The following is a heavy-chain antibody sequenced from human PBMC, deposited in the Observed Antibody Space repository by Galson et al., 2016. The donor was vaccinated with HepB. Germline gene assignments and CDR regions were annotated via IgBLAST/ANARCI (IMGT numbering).Heavy chain of an antibody. Sequence: SETLSLTCSVSGTSIRRFYWSWVRQPPGKGLEWIGYIHYTGDSRYTPSLRSRVTLAVDSSKNQFSLNLDSVTAADTAVYYCVGTTGPFDGWGQGILVTVSS. CDR2: IHYTGDS. J-gene: IGHJ4*02. CDR1: GTSIRRFY. V-gene: IGHV4-59*08. D-gene: IGHD2-2*01. CDR3: VGTTGPFDG.